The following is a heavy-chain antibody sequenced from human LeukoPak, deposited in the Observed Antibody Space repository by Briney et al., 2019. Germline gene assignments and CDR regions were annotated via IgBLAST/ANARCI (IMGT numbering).Heavy chain of an antibody. D-gene: IGHD5-18*01. J-gene: IGHJ3*02. CDR1: GRSISSYY. V-gene: IGHV4-59*08. CDR2: IYYSGST. Sequence: PSETLSLTCTVSGRSISSYYWSWIRQPPGKRLEWIGYIYYSGSTNYNPSLKGRVTISVDTSKNQFSLKLSSVTAADTAVYYCARRYSYGASDAFDIWGQGTMVTVSS. CDR3: ARRYSYGASDAFDI.